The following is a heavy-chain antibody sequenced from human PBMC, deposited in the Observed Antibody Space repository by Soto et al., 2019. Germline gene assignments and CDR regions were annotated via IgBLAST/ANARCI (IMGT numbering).Heavy chain of an antibody. J-gene: IGHJ4*02. CDR2: ISHDGSNE. D-gene: IGHD5-18*01. V-gene: IGHV3-30*18. Sequence: QVQLVESGGGVVQPGRSLRLSCAASGFTFRSYGMHWVRQAPGKGLEWVAVISHDGSNEHYADSVKGRFTISRDNSKNTLYLQMNSLRGEDTAVYYCAKGLSVIQPWLMDAYWGQGTLVTVSS. CDR3: AKGLSVIQPWLMDAY. CDR1: GFTFRSYG.